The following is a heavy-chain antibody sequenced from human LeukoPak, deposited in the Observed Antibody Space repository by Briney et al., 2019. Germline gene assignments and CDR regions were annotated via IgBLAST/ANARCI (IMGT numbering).Heavy chain of an antibody. V-gene: IGHV3-7*03. CDR2: IKQDGSEK. CDR1: GFTFSSYW. D-gene: IGHD1-26*01. CDR3: ATETIVGATTDFDY. J-gene: IGHJ4*02. Sequence: GGSLRLSCAASGFTFSSYWMSWVRQAPGKGLEWVANIKQDGSEKYYVDSVKGRFTISRDNAKNSLYLQMNSLRAEDTAVYYCATETIVGATTDFDYWGQGTLVTVSS.